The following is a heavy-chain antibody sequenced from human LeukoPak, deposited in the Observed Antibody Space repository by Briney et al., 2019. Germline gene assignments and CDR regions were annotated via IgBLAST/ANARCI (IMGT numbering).Heavy chain of an antibody. Sequence: PGGSLRLSCTAAGFTFSIYWIHWVRQAPGKGLVWVSQIKFDGTLASYADSVKGRFTISRDNANNTLYLQMNSLGTEDTAVYYCVTGHYDSRMYFDLWGRGTLVTVSS. CDR2: IKFDGTLA. CDR3: VTGHYDSRMYFDL. CDR1: GFTFSIYW. D-gene: IGHD3-16*01. J-gene: IGHJ2*01. V-gene: IGHV3-74*01.